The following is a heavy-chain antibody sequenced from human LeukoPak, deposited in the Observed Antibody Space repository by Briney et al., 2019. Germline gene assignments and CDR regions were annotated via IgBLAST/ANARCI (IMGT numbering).Heavy chain of an antibody. Sequence: GGSLRLSCAASGFTFSSYEMNWVRQAPGKGLEWVSYISSSGSTIYYADSVKGRFTISRDNAKNSLYLQMNSLRAEDTAVYYCARELYGDYDAFDIWGQGTMATVSS. J-gene: IGHJ3*02. D-gene: IGHD4-17*01. CDR1: GFTFSSYE. CDR3: ARELYGDYDAFDI. CDR2: ISSSGSTI. V-gene: IGHV3-48*03.